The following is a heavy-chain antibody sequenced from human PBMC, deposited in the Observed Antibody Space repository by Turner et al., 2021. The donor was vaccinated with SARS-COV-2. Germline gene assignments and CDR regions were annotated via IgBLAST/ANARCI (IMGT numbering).Heavy chain of an antibody. CDR2: ISSSRRYI. Sequence: EVQLVESGGGLVKPGGSLGLSCAASGFTFSSYSMNWVRQAPGKGLEWVSSISSSRRYIYYADSVKGRFTISRDNAKNSLYLQMNSLRAEDTAVYYCARSPTTPGFYYDSSGYYTPYYFDYWGQGTLVTVSS. V-gene: IGHV3-21*01. CDR1: GFTFSSYS. D-gene: IGHD3-22*01. J-gene: IGHJ4*02. CDR3: ARSPTTPGFYYDSSGYYTPYYFDY.